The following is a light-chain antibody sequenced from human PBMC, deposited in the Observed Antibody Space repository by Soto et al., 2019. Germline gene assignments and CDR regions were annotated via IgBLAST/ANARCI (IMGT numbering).Light chain of an antibody. CDR3: QQSFDFPWT. J-gene: IGKJ1*01. CDR2: SAS. CDR1: QHIRTY. Sequence: DVQMTQSPSSLSASVGDRVTFNCRASQHIRTYLNWYQRKPGRAPDLLIYSASNLKSGVPSRFSGSGSGTDFTLTISSLQPEDFATYFCQQSFDFPWTFGQGTKVEIK. V-gene: IGKV1-39*01.